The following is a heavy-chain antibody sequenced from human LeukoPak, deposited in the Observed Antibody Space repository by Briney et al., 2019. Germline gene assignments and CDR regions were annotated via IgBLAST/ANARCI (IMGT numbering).Heavy chain of an antibody. CDR1: GYTFTSYG. CDR3: ARSGSGGYYYGMDV. Sequence: ASVKVSCKASGYTFTSYGISWVRHAPGQGHEWMGWISAYNGNTNYAQKLQGRVTMTTDTSTSTAYMELRSLRSDDTAVYYCARSGSGGYYYGMDVWGQGTTVTVSS. J-gene: IGHJ6*02. CDR2: ISAYNGNT. D-gene: IGHD1-1*01. V-gene: IGHV1-18*01.